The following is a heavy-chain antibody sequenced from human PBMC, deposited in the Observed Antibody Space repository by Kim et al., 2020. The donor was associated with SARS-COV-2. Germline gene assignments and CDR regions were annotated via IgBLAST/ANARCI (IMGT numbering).Heavy chain of an antibody. CDR2: INAGNGNT. CDR1: GYTFTSYA. D-gene: IGHD2-2*02. CDR3: ARGLRGDIVVVPAAIGFDY. Sequence: ASVKVSCKASGYTFTSYAMHWVRQAPGQRLEWMGWINAGNGNTKYSQKFQGRVTITRDTSASTAYMELSSLRSEDTAVYYCARGLRGDIVVVPAAIGFDYWGQGALVTVSS. V-gene: IGHV1-3*01. J-gene: IGHJ4*02.